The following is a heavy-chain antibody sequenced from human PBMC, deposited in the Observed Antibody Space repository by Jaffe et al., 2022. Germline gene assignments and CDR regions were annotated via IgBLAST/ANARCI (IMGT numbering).Heavy chain of an antibody. CDR3: AALLGVPAATAGCSGGSCYSDY. D-gene: IGHD2-15*01. V-gene: IGHV1-2*06. J-gene: IGHJ4*02. CDR1: GYTFTGYY. CDR2: INPNSGGT. Sequence: QVQLVQSGAEVKKPGASVKVSCKASGYTFTGYYMHWVRQAPGQGLEWMGRINPNSGGTNYAQKFQGRVTMTRDTSISTAYMELSRLRSDDTAVYYCAALLGVPAATAGCSGGSCYSDYWGQGTLVTVSS.